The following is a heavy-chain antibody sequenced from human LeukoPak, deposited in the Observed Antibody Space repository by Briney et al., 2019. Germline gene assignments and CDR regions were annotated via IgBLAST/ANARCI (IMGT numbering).Heavy chain of an antibody. J-gene: IGHJ6*03. Sequence: SETLSLTCTVSGGSLSSYYWSWIRQPAGKGLEWIGRIYNSGSTTYNPSLKSRVTMSVDTSKNQFSLKLSSVTAADTAVYYCARVVITYYYYYMDVWGKGTTVTISS. D-gene: IGHD3-22*01. CDR3: ARVVITYYYYYMDV. V-gene: IGHV4-4*07. CDR2: IYNSGST. CDR1: GGSLSSYY.